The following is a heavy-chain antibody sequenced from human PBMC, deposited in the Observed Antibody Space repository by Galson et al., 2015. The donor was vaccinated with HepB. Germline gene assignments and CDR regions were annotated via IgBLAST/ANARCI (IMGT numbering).Heavy chain of an antibody. Sequence: SVKVSCKASGYTFTSYDINWVRQATGQGLEWMGWMNPNSGNTGYAQKFQGRVTMTRNTSISTAYMELSSLRSEDTAVYYCAAVEPHGYSGYGLTGFGYYYYMDVWGKGTTVTVSS. CDR3: AAVEPHGYSGYGLTGFGYYYYMDV. J-gene: IGHJ6*03. CDR2: MNPNSGNT. V-gene: IGHV1-8*01. D-gene: IGHD5-12*01. CDR1: GYTFTSYD.